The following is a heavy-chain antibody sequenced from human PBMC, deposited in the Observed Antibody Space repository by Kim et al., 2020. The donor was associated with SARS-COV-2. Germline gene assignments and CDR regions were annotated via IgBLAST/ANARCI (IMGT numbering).Heavy chain of an antibody. CDR3: ARSQCGGYYYGMDV. D-gene: IGHD3-16*01. Sequence: ADSGKGRFTISRENAKDTLYLQMNGLRAEDTAVSYCARSQCGGYYYGMDVWGQGTTVTVSS. V-gene: IGHV3-30*01. J-gene: IGHJ6*02.